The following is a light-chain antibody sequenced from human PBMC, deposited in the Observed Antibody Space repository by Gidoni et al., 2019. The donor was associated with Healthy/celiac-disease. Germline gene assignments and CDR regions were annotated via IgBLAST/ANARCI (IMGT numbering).Light chain of an antibody. V-gene: IGKV1-5*03. Sequence: DIQMTQSPSTLSASEGDRVTITCRASQSISSWLAWYQQKPGKAPKLLIYKASSLESGVPSRFSGSGSGTEFTLTISSLQPDDFATYYCQQYNSYSQYSFGQXTKLEIK. J-gene: IGKJ2*03. CDR1: QSISSW. CDR2: KAS. CDR3: QQYNSYSQYS.